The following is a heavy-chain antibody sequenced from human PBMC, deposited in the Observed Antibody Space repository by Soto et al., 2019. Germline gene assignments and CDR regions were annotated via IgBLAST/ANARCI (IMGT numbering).Heavy chain of an antibody. CDR2: IYSSVTT. V-gene: IGHV4-4*07. CDR1: GISIDNYY. CDR3: VRDVGGSGWFAP. J-gene: IGHJ5*02. Sequence: QVQLQQSGPGLVKPSETLSLTCTVSGISIDNYYFSWIRQSAGKGLEWIGRIYSSVTTNYNPSLKCRVTMSVDMSKRQFSLNVRSVTAADTAVYYCVRDVGGSGWFAPWGQGTLVTVSS.